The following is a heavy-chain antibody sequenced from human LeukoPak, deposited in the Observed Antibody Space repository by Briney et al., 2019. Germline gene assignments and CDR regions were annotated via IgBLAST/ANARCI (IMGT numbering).Heavy chain of an antibody. V-gene: IGHV1-18*01. CDR2: SSAYNGNT. CDR3: ARANRRGAAADWFDP. J-gene: IGHJ5*02. D-gene: IGHD6-13*01. Sequence: ASVKVSCKASGYTFTSSGVSWVRQAPGQGLEWMGWSSAYNGNTNYAQRLQGRVTMTTDTSTSTAYMELRSLRSDDTAVYYCARANRRGAAADWFDPWGQGTLVTVSS. CDR1: GYTFTSSG.